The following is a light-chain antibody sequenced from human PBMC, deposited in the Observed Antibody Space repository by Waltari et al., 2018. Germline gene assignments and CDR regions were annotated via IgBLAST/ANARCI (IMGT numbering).Light chain of an antibody. CDR3: ATWDDSLSGV. CDR1: TSNIGGND. V-gene: IGLV1-47*01. CDR2: KNN. Sequence: QSVLTQPPSASGSPGQTITISCSGSTSNIGGNDFYWYQHLPGTAPKHLIYKNNRRPSGVSERFSGSKSVTSASLAISGLRSEDEAYYYCATWDDSLSGVFGGGTKLTVL. J-gene: IGLJ3*02.